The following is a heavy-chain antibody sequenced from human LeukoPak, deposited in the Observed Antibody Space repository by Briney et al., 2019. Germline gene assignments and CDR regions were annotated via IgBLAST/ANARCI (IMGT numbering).Heavy chain of an antibody. CDR3: ARDKKVITAEVWFDP. Sequence: ASMKVSCKASGYTFTSYGISCVRQAPGQGLEWMGWISAYNGNTNYEERLQGRVTMTTDTSTSTADMGLRRLRSDDTVGDYCARDKKVITAEVWFDPWGEGGLVTVSS. J-gene: IGHJ5*02. V-gene: IGHV1-18*01. CDR1: GYTFTSYG. CDR2: ISAYNGNT. D-gene: IGHD3-22*01.